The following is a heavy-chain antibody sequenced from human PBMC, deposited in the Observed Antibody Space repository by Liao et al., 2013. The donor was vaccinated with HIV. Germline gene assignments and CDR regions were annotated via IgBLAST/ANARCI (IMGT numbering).Heavy chain of an antibody. J-gene: IGHJ6*03. V-gene: IGHV4-34*01. CDR1: GGSFSGYY. Sequence: QVQPQQWGAGLLKPSETLSLTCAVYGGSFSGYYWSWIRQPPGKGLEWIGEINHSGSTNYNPSLKSRVTISVDTSKNQFSLKLSSVTAADTAVYYCARSQYYYCLDVWGKGTTVTVSS. CDR2: INHSGST. CDR3: ARSQYYYCLDV.